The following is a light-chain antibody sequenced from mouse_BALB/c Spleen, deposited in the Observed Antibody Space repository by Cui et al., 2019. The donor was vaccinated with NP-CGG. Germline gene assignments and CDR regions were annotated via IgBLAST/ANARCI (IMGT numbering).Light chain of an antibody. CDR1: TGVVTTSNY. J-gene: IGLJ1*01. CDR2: GTN. V-gene: IGLV1*01. CDR3: ALWYSNHWV. Sequence: QAVVTQESALTTSPGETVPLTCRSSTGVVTTSNYANWVQEKPDYLFTGLIGGTNNRAPGVPARFSGSLIGDKAALTITGAQTEDEAIYFCALWYSNHWVFGGGTKLTVL.